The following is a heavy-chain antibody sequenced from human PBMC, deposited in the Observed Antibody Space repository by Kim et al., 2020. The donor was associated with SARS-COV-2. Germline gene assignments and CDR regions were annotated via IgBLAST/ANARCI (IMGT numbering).Heavy chain of an antibody. CDR3: ARGIPPTNYFQY. CDR2: T. Sequence: TNYNPSLKRRVTISVDMSKNQFSLNVRSLTPADTAVYYCARGIPPTNYFQYWGQGTLVTVSS. J-gene: IGHJ4*02. V-gene: IGHV4-59*09.